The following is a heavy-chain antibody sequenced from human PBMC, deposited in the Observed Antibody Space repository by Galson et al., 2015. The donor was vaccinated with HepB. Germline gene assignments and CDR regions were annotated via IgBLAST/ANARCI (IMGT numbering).Heavy chain of an antibody. CDR2: IYSGGST. CDR3: ARDNYEDNREMAAISDYNYYGMDV. V-gene: IGHV3-66*02. CDR1: GFTVSSNY. J-gene: IGHJ6*02. D-gene: IGHD5-24*01. Sequence: SLRLSCAVSGFTVSSNYMNWVRQAPGKGLEWVSVIYSGGSTAYADSVKGRFTISRDNSKNTLYLQMNSLRAEDTAVYYCARDNYEDNREMAAISDYNYYGMDVWGQGTTVTVSS.